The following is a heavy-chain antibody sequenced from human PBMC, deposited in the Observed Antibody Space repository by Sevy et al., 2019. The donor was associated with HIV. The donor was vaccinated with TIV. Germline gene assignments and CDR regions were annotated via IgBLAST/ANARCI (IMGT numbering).Heavy chain of an antibody. CDR2: ISSRGSYM. Sequence: GGSLRLSCAASGFTFSSYSMNWVRQAPGKGLEWVSSISSRGSYMYYADSVKGRFTISRDNAENSLYLQMNSLRAEDTAVYYCARGDMTTVTKFDFWGQGTLVTVSS. CDR1: GFTFSSYS. D-gene: IGHD4-17*01. J-gene: IGHJ4*02. CDR3: ARGDMTTVTKFDF. V-gene: IGHV3-21*01.